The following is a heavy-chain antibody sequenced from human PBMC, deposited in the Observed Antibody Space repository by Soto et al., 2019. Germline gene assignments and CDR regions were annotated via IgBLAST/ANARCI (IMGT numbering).Heavy chain of an antibody. CDR1: GGSISSSSYY. CDR2: IYYSGST. Sequence: SETLSLTCTVSGGSISSSSYYWGWIRQPPGKGLEWIGSIYYSGSTYYNPSLKSRVTISVDTSKNQFSLKLSSVTAADTAVYYCARQYNYGSGSYYLNWFDPWGQGTLVTVSS. CDR3: ARQYNYGSGSYYLNWFDP. J-gene: IGHJ5*02. D-gene: IGHD3-10*01. V-gene: IGHV4-39*01.